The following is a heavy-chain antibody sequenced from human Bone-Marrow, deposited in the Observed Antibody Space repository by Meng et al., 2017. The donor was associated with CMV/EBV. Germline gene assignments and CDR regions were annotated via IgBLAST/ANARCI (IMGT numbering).Heavy chain of an antibody. Sequence: ASVKVSCKASGYTFTSYGISWVRQAPGQGLEWMGWISAYNGNTNYAQKLQGRVTMTTDTSTSTAYMELRSLRSDDTAVYYCARDLVTMIDDYGMDVWGQGTTATVSS. J-gene: IGHJ6*02. CDR2: ISAYNGNT. V-gene: IGHV1-18*01. CDR1: GYTFTSYG. CDR3: ARDLVTMIDDYGMDV. D-gene: IGHD3-22*01.